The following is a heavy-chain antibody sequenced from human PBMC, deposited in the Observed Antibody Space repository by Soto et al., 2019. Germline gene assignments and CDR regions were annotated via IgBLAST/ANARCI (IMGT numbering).Heavy chain of an antibody. D-gene: IGHD3-10*01. CDR2: LNDNTGVT. V-gene: IGHV1-2*02. CDR1: AYTFTGYY. Sequence: QVQLVQSGAEVKKPGASVMVSCKASAYTFTGYYIHWVRQASGQGLEWKGWLNDNTGVTKYAHKFQGRVIMTRDTSISTAYMHLSSLTSDDTAIYYCARAAVGGEYYYFDYWGQGTLVTVSS. J-gene: IGHJ4*02. CDR3: ARAAVGGEYYYFDY.